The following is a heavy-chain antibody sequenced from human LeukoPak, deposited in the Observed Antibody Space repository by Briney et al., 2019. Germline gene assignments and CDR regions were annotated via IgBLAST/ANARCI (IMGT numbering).Heavy chain of an antibody. CDR2: IYYRGST. CDR3: ARLGYSYGIDY. V-gene: IGHV4-59*01. Sequence: SETLSLTCTVSGGSISSYYWSWMRQPPGKGLEWIGYIYYRGSTNYNPSLKSRVTISVDTSKNQFSLKLSSVTAADTAVYYCARLGYSYGIDYWGQGTLVTVSS. CDR1: GGSISSYY. D-gene: IGHD5-18*01. J-gene: IGHJ4*02.